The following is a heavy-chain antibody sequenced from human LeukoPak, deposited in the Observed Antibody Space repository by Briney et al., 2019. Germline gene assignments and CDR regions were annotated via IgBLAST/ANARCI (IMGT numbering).Heavy chain of an antibody. D-gene: IGHD2-21*02. CDR1: VGSISSYY. CDR3: PRDNCGGDCSTYYYYYMDV. V-gene: IGHV4-4*07. Sequence: SETLSLTCTVSVGSISSYYWSWIRQPAGKELEWIGRIYTSGSTNYNPSLKCGVTMSVDTSKTQFSLKLSSVTAADTAVYYCPRDNCGGDCSTYYYYYMDVWGKGTTVTVSS. CDR2: IYTSGST. J-gene: IGHJ6*03.